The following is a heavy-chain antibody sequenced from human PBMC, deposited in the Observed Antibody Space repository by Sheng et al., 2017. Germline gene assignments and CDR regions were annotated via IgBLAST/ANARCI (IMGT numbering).Heavy chain of an antibody. D-gene: IGHD6-13*01. J-gene: IGHJ6*03. V-gene: IGHV1-69*04. Sequence: QVQLVQSGAEVKKPGSSVKVSCKASGGTFSSYAISWVRQAPGQGLEWMGGIIPILGIANYAQKFQGRVTITADKSTSTAYMELSSLRSEDTAVYYCARDDIAAAGTEEAVAGHYYYYYMDVWGKGTTVTVSS. CDR2: IIPILGIA. CDR3: ARDDIAAAGTEEAVAGHYYYYYMDV. CDR1: GGTFSSYA.